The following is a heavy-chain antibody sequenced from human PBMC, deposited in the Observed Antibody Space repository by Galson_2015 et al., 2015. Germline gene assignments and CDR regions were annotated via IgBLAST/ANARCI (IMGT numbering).Heavy chain of an antibody. Sequence: TLSLTCTVSGGSVSSGSYYWSWIRQPAGEGLEWIGRMYTTGSTDYNPSLKSRVTISLDTSKNQFSLKLTSVTAADTAVYYCASARSRFIFDTWGPGSMVTVTS. V-gene: IGHV4-61*02. CDR2: MYTTGST. J-gene: IGHJ4*02. CDR1: GGSVSSGSYY. D-gene: IGHD3-16*01. CDR3: ASARSRFIFDT.